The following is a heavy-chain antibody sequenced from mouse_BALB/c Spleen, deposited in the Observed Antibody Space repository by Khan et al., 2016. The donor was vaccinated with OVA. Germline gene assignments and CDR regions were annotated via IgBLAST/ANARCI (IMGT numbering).Heavy chain of an antibody. Sequence: VQLKESGPGLVKPSQSLSLTCTVTGYSITSDYAWNWIRQFPGNKLEWMGYISYSGSTSYNPSLKIRISITRDTAKNQFFLQWNSVTTEDTATYYCARSIMANWGQGTTLTVSS. CDR3: ARSIMAN. V-gene: IGHV3-2*02. CDR2: ISYSGST. J-gene: IGHJ2*01. CDR1: GYSITSDYA.